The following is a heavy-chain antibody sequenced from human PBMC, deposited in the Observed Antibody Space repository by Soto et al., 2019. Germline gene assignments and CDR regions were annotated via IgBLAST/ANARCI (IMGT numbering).Heavy chain of an antibody. CDR2: ISASNGNR. Sequence: QVQLVQSGAEVKKPGASVKVSCKASGYDFSSYGISWVRQAPGQGLEWMGWISASNGNRDYTRQFQGRVTMTTDTSRTTANKELRSLRSGDTAVYYCVSDPHRNVYWGQGTLVNVSS. CDR3: VSDPHRNVY. CDR1: GYDFSSYG. V-gene: IGHV1-18*04. J-gene: IGHJ4*02.